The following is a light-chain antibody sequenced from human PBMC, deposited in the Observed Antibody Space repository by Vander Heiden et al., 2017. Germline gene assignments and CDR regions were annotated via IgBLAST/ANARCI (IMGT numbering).Light chain of an antibody. CDR3: QVWDSSSDHVV. Sequence: SSVLTQPPSASVASGKTARLTCGGNNIGSKSVHWYQQKPGQAPVLVVYDDSGRPSGIPERFSGSNSGNTATLTISRVEAGDEADYYCQVWDSSSDHVVFGGGTKLTVL. CDR1: NIGSKS. J-gene: IGLJ2*01. CDR2: DDS. V-gene: IGLV3-21*03.